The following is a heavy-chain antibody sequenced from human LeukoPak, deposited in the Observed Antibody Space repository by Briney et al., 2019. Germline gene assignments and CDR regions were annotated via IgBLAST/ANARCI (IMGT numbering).Heavy chain of an antibody. CDR2: INPNSGGT. CDR3: AREPPLAGVDY. V-gene: IGHV1-2*02. CDR1: AYTFTDYY. J-gene: IGHJ4*02. Sequence: ASVKVSCKASAYTFTDYYVHWVRQAPGQGLECMGWINPNSGGTNYAQKFQGRVTMTRDTSISTAYMELSRLRSDDTAVYYCAREPPLAGVDYWGQGTLVTVSS. D-gene: IGHD6-19*01.